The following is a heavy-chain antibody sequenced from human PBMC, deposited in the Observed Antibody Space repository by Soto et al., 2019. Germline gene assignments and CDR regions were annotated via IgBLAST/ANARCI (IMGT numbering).Heavy chain of an antibody. D-gene: IGHD1-7*01. CDR1: GYSFTSYW. V-gene: IGHV5-51*01. CDR3: ARHKDNWNYSHYYYGMDV. Sequence: GESLKISYKGSGYSFTSYWIGWVRQMPGKGLKWMGIIYPGDSDTRYSPSFQGQVTISADKSISTAYLQWSSLKASDTAMYYCARHKDNWNYSHYYYGMDVWGQGTTVTVS. CDR2: IYPGDSDT. J-gene: IGHJ6*02.